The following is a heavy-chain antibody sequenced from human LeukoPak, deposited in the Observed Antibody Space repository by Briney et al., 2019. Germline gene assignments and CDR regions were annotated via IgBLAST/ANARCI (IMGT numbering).Heavy chain of an antibody. CDR2: ISPNGNEK. J-gene: IGHJ5*02. CDR1: GFPFSLHY. V-gene: IGHV3-7*01. Sequence: GGSLRLSCAVSGFPFSLHYVTWVRQAPGKGLERVAKISPNGNEKNYVDSVQGRFTISRDNAKNTLHLQMDSLTVEDTAVYYCAVSNWMDPWGQGTLVTVSS. CDR3: AVSNWMDP.